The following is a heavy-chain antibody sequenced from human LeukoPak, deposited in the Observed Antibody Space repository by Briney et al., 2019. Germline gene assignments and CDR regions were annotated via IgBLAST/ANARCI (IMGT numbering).Heavy chain of an antibody. CDR2: IRSKAYGGTT. Sequence: GGSLRLSCTASGFTFGDYAMSWFRQAPGKGLEWVGFIRSKAYGGTTEYAASVKGRFTISRDDSKSIAYLQMNSLKTEDTAVYYCTRGTVVVVAADFDYWGQGTLVTVSS. J-gene: IGHJ4*02. CDR1: GFTFGDYA. D-gene: IGHD2-15*01. V-gene: IGHV3-49*03. CDR3: TRGTVVVVAADFDY.